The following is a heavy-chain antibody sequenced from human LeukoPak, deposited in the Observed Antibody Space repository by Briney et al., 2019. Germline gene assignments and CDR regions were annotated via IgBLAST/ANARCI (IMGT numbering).Heavy chain of an antibody. J-gene: IGHJ4*02. V-gene: IGHV3-23*01. D-gene: IGHD2-2*01. CDR3: AKECCSSTSCSGPLDY. Sequence: GGSLRLSCAASGFTFSSYAMSWVRRAPGKGLEWVSAISGSGGSTYYADSVKGRFTISRDNSKNTLYLQMNSLRAEDTAVYYCAKECCSSTSCSGPLDYWGQGTLVTVSS. CDR1: GFTFSSYA. CDR2: ISGSGGST.